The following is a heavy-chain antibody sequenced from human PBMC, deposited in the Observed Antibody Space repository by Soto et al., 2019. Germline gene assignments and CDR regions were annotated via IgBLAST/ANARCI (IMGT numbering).Heavy chain of an antibody. J-gene: IGHJ4*02. D-gene: IGHD5-12*01. CDR1: GGSFSGYY. CDR3: ARGGWLKLPFYY. CDR2: INHSGST. Sequence: PSETLSLTCAVYGGSFSGYYWSWIRQPPGKGLEWIGEINHSGSTNYNPSLKSRVTISVDTSKNQFSLKLSSVTAADTAVYYCARGGWLKLPFYYWGQETLLTISS. V-gene: IGHV4-34*01.